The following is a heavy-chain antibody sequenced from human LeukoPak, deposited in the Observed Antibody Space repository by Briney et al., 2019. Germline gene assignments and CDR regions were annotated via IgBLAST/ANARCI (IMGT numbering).Heavy chain of an antibody. CDR2: IYTSGST. D-gene: IGHD2-15*01. J-gene: IGHJ4*02. V-gene: IGHV4-61*02. CDR3: ARGLILEWLPSYYFDY. CDR1: GGSISSGSYY. Sequence: SETLSLTCTVSGGSISSGSYYWSWIRQPAGKGLEWIGRIYTSGSTNYNPSLKSRVTISVDTSKNQFSLKLSSVTAADTAVYYCARGLILEWLPSYYFDYWGQGTLVTVSS.